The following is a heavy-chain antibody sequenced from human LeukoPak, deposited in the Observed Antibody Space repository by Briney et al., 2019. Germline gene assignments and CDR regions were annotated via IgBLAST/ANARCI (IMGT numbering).Heavy chain of an antibody. CDR3: AKGLGIAAAGSSFDY. V-gene: IGHV3-23*01. D-gene: IGHD6-13*01. CDR1: GFTFSSHA. Sequence: GGSLRLSCAASGFTFSSHALSWVRQAPGKGLEWVSAISGSGGSTYYADSVKGRFTISRDNSKNTLYLQMNSLRAEDTAVYYCAKGLGIAAAGSSFDYWGQGTLVTVSS. J-gene: IGHJ4*02. CDR2: ISGSGGST.